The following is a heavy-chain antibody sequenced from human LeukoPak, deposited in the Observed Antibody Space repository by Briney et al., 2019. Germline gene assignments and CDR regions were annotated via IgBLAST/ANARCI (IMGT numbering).Heavy chain of an antibody. D-gene: IGHD2-15*01. CDR2: IRSKANSYAT. CDR1: GFTFSGSA. V-gene: IGHV3-73*01. Sequence: GGSLRLSCAASGFTFSGSAMHWVRQASGKRLEWVGRIRSKANSYATAYAASVKGRFTISRDDSKNTAYLQMNSLKTEDTAVYYCTKVPQYCSGGSCDVWGKGTTVTVSS. J-gene: IGHJ6*04. CDR3: TKVPQYCSGGSCDV.